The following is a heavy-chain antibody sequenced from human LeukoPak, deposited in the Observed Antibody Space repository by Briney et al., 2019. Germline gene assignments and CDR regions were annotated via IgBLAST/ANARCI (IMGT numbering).Heavy chain of an antibody. J-gene: IGHJ4*02. V-gene: IGHV3-23*01. Sequence: PGGSLRLSCAASGFTFSSYAMSWVRQAPGKGLEWVSAISGSGGTTYYADSEKGRITISRDTSKNTLYLKINSLRAEDTAVYYCAKDDSYSGYVYWGQGTLVTVSS. D-gene: IGHD5-12*01. CDR3: AKDDSYSGYVY. CDR1: GFTFSSYA. CDR2: ISGSGGTT.